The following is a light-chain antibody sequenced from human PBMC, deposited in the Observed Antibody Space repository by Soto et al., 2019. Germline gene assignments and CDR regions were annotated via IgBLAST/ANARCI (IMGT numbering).Light chain of an antibody. J-gene: IGKJ3*01. CDR2: GAS. CDR3: QKYDSAPFT. V-gene: IGKV1-27*01. CDR1: QGISNY. Sequence: DIHMTQSPSSLSASVGDRVIITCRASQGISNYLAWYQQKPGKVPNVLIYGASTLQSGVPSRFSGSGSGTDFTLTTSSLQPEDVATYYCQKYDSAPFTFGPGTKVDIK.